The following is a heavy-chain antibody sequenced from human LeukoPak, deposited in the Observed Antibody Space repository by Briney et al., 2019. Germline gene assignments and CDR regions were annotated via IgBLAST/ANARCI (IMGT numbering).Heavy chain of an antibody. CDR2: MNPNSGNT. Sequence: ASVKASCKASGYTFTSYDINWVRQATGQGLEWMGWMNPNSGNTGYAQKFQGRVTMTRNTSISTAYMELSSLRSEDTAVYYCARVIKVRGVIIYYFDYWGQGTLVTVSS. CDR1: GYTFTSYD. D-gene: IGHD3-10*01. J-gene: IGHJ4*02. CDR3: ARVIKVRGVIIYYFDY. V-gene: IGHV1-8*01.